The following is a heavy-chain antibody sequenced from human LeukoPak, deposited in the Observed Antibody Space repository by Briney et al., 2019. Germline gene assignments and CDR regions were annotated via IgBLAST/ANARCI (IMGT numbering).Heavy chain of an antibody. CDR3: ARVAQHRYYFDSSDYRYYFDY. J-gene: IGHJ4*02. V-gene: IGHV1-18*01. CDR1: GGTFSSYA. CDR2: ISAYNGYT. D-gene: IGHD3-22*01. Sequence: ASVKVSCKASGGTFSSYAISWVRQAPGQGLEWMGWISAYNGYTNYAQMLQGRVTMTTDTSTTSAYMELRSLRSDDTAVYYCARVAQHRYYFDSSDYRYYFDYWGQGTLVTVSS.